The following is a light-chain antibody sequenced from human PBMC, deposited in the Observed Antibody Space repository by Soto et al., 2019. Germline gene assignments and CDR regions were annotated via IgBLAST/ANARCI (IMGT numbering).Light chain of an antibody. CDR1: SSHVGSYNL. Sequence: QSVLTQPASVSGSPGQSITISCTGTSSHVGSYNLVSWYQQHPGKAPKLMIYEVSKRPSGVSNRFSGSKSGNTASLTISGLQAEDEADYYCCSYAGSSTLVFGGGTQLTVL. J-gene: IGLJ2*01. CDR2: EVS. V-gene: IGLV2-23*02. CDR3: CSYAGSSTLV.